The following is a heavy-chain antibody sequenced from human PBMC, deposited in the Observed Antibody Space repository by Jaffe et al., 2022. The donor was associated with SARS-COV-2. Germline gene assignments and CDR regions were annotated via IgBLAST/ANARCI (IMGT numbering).Heavy chain of an antibody. CDR2: ISYDGSNK. D-gene: IGHD2-15*01. CDR1: GFTFSSYG. CDR3: AKDQLGYCSGGSCYPLDY. J-gene: IGHJ4*02. Sequence: QVQLVESGGGVVQPGRSLRLSCAASGFTFSSYGMHWVRQAPGKGLEWVAVISYDGSNKYYADSVKGRFTISRDNSKNTLYLQMNSLRAEDTAVYYCAKDQLGYCSGGSCYPLDYWGQGTLVTVSS. V-gene: IGHV3-30*18.